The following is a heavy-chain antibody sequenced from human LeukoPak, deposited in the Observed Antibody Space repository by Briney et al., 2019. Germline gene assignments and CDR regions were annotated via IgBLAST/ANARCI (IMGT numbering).Heavy chain of an antibody. D-gene: IGHD6-13*01. CDR2: IYYSGST. Sequence: SETLPLTCTVSGGSISSYYWSWIRQPPGKGLEWIGYIYYSGSTNYNPSLKSRVTISVDTSKNQFSLKLSSVTAADTAVYYCARGIAAVGPFDYWGQGTLVTVSS. CDR3: ARGIAAVGPFDY. V-gene: IGHV4-59*01. J-gene: IGHJ4*02. CDR1: GGSISSYY.